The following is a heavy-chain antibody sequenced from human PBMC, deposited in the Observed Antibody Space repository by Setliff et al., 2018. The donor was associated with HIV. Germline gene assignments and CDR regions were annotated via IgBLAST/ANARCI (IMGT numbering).Heavy chain of an antibody. CDR2: ISSTGTYI. V-gene: IGHV3-21*01. D-gene: IGHD6-19*01. Sequence: PGESLKISCAASGFNFSSHTMNWIRQAPGKGLEWVSSISSTGTYIYYADSMKGRCTISRDNAKNSLYLQMNSLRADDAAVSYCAKNLYRSPWSPLDYWGQGTLVTVSS. CDR3: AKNLYRSPWSPLDY. CDR1: GFNFSSHT. J-gene: IGHJ4*02.